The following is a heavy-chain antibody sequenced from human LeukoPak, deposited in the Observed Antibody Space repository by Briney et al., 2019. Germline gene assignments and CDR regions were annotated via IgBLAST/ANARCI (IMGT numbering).Heavy chain of an antibody. Sequence: SETLSLTCAVSGYSISEGYYWGWIRQSPGKGLEWIGSIYYSGSTYYNPSLKSRVTISVDTSKNQFSLKLSSVTAADTAVYYCARHLFLAALSRFDPWGQGTLVTVSS. D-gene: IGHD2/OR15-2a*01. CDR3: ARHLFLAALSRFDP. CDR1: GYSISEGYY. CDR2: IYYSGST. J-gene: IGHJ5*02. V-gene: IGHV4-38-2*01.